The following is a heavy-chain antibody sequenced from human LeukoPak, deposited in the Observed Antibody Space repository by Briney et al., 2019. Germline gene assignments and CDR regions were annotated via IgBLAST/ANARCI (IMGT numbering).Heavy chain of an antibody. Sequence: ASVKVSCKASGYTFTSYAMNWVRQAPGQGLEWMGWINTNTGNPTYAQGFTGRFVFSLDTSVSTAYLQISSLKAEDTAVYYCARSDIVLMVYAYYFDYWGQGTLVTVSS. CDR3: ARSDIVLMVYAYYFDY. CDR1: GYTFTSYA. D-gene: IGHD2-8*01. V-gene: IGHV7-4-1*02. CDR2: INTNTGNP. J-gene: IGHJ4*02.